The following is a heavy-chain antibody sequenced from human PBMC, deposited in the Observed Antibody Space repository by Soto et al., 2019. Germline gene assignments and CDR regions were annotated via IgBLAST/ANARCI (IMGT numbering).Heavy chain of an antibody. J-gene: IGHJ3*02. CDR1: GYSFTSYW. CDR2: IYPGDSDT. V-gene: IGHV5-51*01. Sequence: GESLNISCKGSGYSFTSYWIGWVRQMPGEGLEWMGIIYPGDSDTRYSPSFQGQVTISADKSISTAYLQWSSLKASDTAMYYCARPLTGTTFLRHAFDIWGQGTMVTVSS. CDR3: ARPLTGTTFLRHAFDI. D-gene: IGHD1-20*01.